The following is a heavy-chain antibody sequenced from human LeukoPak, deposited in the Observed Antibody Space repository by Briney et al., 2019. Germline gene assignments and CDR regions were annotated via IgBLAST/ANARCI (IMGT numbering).Heavy chain of an antibody. V-gene: IGHV1-2*02. D-gene: IGHD2-15*01. Sequence: ASVKVSCKAAGYTFTGYYIHWVRQAPGQGLEWMGWINPNSGGTNYAQKFQGRVTMTRDTSISTAYMELSRLRSDDTVVYYCAREIVVVVAAYDYWGQGTLVTVSS. J-gene: IGHJ4*02. CDR1: GYTFTGYY. CDR2: INPNSGGT. CDR3: AREIVVVVAAYDY.